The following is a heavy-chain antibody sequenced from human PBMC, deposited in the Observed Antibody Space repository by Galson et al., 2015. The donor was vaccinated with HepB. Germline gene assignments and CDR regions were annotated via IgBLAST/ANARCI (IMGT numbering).Heavy chain of an antibody. J-gene: IGHJ6*02. CDR1: GYTFTSYG. Sequence: VKVSCKASGYTFTSYGISWVRQAPGQGLEWMGWISAYNGNTNYAQKLQGRVTMTTDTSTSTAYMELRSLRSDDTAVYYCARLTNIAAAGPAYYYGMDVWGQGTTVTVSS. D-gene: IGHD6-13*01. CDR3: ARLTNIAAAGPAYYYGMDV. CDR2: ISAYNGNT. V-gene: IGHV1-18*04.